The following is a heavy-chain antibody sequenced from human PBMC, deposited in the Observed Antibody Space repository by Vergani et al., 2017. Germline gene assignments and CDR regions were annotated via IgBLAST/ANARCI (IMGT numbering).Heavy chain of an antibody. CDR2: ISGSGGST. V-gene: IGHV3-23*04. D-gene: IGHD4-17*01. Sequence: EVQLVESGGGLVKPGGSLRLSCAASGFTFSSYAMSWVRQAPGKGLEWVSAISGSGGSTYYADSVKGRFTISRDNSKNTLYLQMNSLRAEDTAVYYCARDGESYDDYYGMDVRGQGTTVTVTS. CDR3: ARDGESYDDYYGMDV. CDR1: GFTFSSYA. J-gene: IGHJ6*02.